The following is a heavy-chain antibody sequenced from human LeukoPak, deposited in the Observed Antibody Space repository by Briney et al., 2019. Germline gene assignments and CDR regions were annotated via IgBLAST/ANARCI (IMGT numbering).Heavy chain of an antibody. D-gene: IGHD2-2*01. Sequence: SVKVSCKASGGTFSSYAISWVRQAPGQGLEWMGGIIPIFGTANYAQKFQGRVTITADESTSTAYMELSRLRSEDTAVYYCARAQEPYCSSTSCPKSWFDPWGQGTLVTVSS. V-gene: IGHV1-69*13. J-gene: IGHJ5*02. CDR1: GGTFSSYA. CDR3: ARAQEPYCSSTSCPKSWFDP. CDR2: IIPIFGTA.